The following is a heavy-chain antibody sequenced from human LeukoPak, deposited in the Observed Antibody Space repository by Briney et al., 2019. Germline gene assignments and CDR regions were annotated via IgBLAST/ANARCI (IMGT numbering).Heavy chain of an antibody. CDR2: VRYDGNNP. CDR1: GFTFGSYG. CDR3: ARGSRYGDYPYYCDF. Sequence: GGSLRLSCAASGFTFGSYGMHWVRQAPGKGPDWVAFVRYDGNNPYYSASVKGRFTISRDNSKNTVLLQMNNLRLEDAAVYYCARGSRYGDYPYYCDFWGQGTLVTVSS. J-gene: IGHJ4*02. V-gene: IGHV3-30*02. D-gene: IGHD4-17*01.